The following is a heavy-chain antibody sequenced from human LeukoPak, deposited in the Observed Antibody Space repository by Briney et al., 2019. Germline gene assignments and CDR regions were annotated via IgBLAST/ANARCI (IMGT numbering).Heavy chain of an antibody. CDR2: IWYDGNTK. CDR1: GFTFSSYG. D-gene: IGHD3-22*01. Sequence: PGGSLRLSCAASGFTFSSYGMHWVRQAPGKGLEWVAIIWYDGNTKYYADSVKGRFTISRDNSKNTLYLQMNSLRAEDTAVYYCARLGGNEYSDCSGYYHSYYYDMDVWGQGTTVTVSS. CDR3: ARLGGNEYSDCSGYYHSYYYDMDV. V-gene: IGHV3-33*01. J-gene: IGHJ6*02.